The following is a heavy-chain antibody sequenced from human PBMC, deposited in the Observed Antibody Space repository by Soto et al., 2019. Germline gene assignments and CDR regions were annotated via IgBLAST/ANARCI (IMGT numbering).Heavy chain of an antibody. J-gene: IGHJ6*03. Sequence: ASVKVSCKVSGYTLTELSMHWVRQAPGKGLEWMGGFDPEDGETIYAQKFQGRVTMTEDTSTDTAYMELSSLRSEDTAVYYCATRGTTVKWTDYMDVWGKGTTVTVSS. V-gene: IGHV1-24*01. CDR3: ATRGTTVKWTDYMDV. D-gene: IGHD4-4*01. CDR2: FDPEDGET. CDR1: GYTLTELS.